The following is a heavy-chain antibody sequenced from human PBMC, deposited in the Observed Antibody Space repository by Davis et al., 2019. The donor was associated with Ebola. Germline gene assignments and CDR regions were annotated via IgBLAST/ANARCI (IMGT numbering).Heavy chain of an antibody. V-gene: IGHV5-51*01. CDR1: GYSFTSYW. D-gene: IGHD6-6*01. CDR2: IYPGDSDT. CDR3: AKTSNGGYSTSSIIRNDALDV. J-gene: IGHJ3*01. Sequence: GESLKISCKGSGYSFTSYWIGWVRQMPGKGLEWMGIIYPGDSDTRYSPSFQGQVTISADKTINTAYLQWGSLKASDTAMYYCAKTSNGGYSTSSIIRNDALDVWGQGTMVTVSS.